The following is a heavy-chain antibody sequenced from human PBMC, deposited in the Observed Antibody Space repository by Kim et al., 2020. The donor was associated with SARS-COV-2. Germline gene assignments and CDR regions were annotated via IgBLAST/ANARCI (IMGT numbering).Heavy chain of an antibody. D-gene: IGHD6-19*01. Sequence: GGSLRLSCAASGFTFSSYGMHWVRQAPGKGLEWVAVISYDGSNKYYADSVKGRFTISRDNSKNTLYLQMNSLRAEDTAVYYCAKLSLGDEWLVRGRDVDYWGQGTLVTVSS. CDR1: GFTFSSYG. V-gene: IGHV3-30*18. CDR2: ISYDGSNK. CDR3: AKLSLGDEWLVRGRDVDY. J-gene: IGHJ4*02.